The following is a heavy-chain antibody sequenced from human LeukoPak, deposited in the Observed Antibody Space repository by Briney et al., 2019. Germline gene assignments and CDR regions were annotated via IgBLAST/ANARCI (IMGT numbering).Heavy chain of an antibody. J-gene: IGHJ4*02. CDR2: INHSGST. D-gene: IGHD6-13*01. Sequence: PSETLSLTCAASGGSFSGYYWSWIRQPPGKGLEWIGEINHSGSTNYYPSPKSRVTISVDTSKNQFSLKLSSVTAADTAVYYCAREGDWYSSTAAFDYWGQGTLVTVSS. CDR1: GGSFSGYY. V-gene: IGHV4-34*01. CDR3: AREGDWYSSTAAFDY.